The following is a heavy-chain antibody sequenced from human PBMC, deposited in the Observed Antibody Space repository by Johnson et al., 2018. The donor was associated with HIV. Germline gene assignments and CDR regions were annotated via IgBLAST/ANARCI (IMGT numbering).Heavy chain of an antibody. CDR2: TSNDGGNK. V-gene: IGHV3-30-3*01. D-gene: IGHD3-9*01. J-gene: IGHJ3*01. Sequence: VQLLESGGGAVQPGRSLRLSCAASGFTFSHYSMHWVRQAPGKGLEWLAVTSNDGGNKYYSDSVKGRFTVSRDNSQNTLYLQMDSLRSEDTAVYYCAKDLRVFDWFNAYDAF. CDR3: AKDLRVFDWFNAYDAF. CDR1: GFTFSHYS.